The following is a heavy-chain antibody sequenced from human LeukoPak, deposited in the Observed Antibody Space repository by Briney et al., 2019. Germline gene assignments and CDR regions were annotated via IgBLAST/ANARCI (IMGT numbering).Heavy chain of an antibody. CDR1: GYTXTGYY. V-gene: IGHV1-2*02. CDR2: INPNSGGT. J-gene: IGHJ4*02. Sequence: SSVQDSCKASGYTXTGYYIHWVLQAPGQGLEWMGWINPNSGGTNYAQKFQGRVTMTRDTPISAAYIDLSSLRSDDTAVYYCARDVPDYWGQGTLVTVSS. CDR3: ARDVPDY.